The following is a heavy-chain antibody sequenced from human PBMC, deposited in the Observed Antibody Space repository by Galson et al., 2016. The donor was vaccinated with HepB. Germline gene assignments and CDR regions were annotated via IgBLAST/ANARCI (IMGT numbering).Heavy chain of an antibody. CDR1: GGSISSSRYS. CDR3: ARYCSSTSCSRYGDILTGYDGPF. D-gene: IGHD2-2*01. CDR2: LYYSGST. Sequence: ETLSLTCTVSGGSISSSRYSWGWIRQPPGKGLEWIGCLYYSGSTYYNSSLKSRVTISVDTSKNQFSLHLSAATAADTAVYYCARYCSSTSCSRYGDILTGYDGPFWGQGTLVTVSS. J-gene: IGHJ4*02. V-gene: IGHV4-39*01.